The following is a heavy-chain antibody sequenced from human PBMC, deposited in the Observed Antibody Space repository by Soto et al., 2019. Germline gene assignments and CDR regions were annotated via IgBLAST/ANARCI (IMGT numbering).Heavy chain of an antibody. V-gene: IGHV5-10-1*01. CDR2: IDPSDSCT. CDR1: GYNFTNYW. D-gene: IGHD2-15*01. CDR3: ARQVAAPAPFYYHGFDV. Sequence: GESLKISCKASGYNFTNYWITWVRQMPGKGLEWMGRIDPSDSCTKYSPSFQGHVTISVDKSIDIVYLQWSNLKASDTAMYYCARQVAAPAPFYYHGFDVWGQGTSVTVSS. J-gene: IGHJ6*02.